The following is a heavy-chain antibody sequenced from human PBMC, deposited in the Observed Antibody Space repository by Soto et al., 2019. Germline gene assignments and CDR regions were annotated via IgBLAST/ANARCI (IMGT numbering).Heavy chain of an antibody. J-gene: IGHJ3*01. CDR3: ARHDYADRTFDL. CDR1: GGTVGSGAYY. Sequence: SESLSLTCLFSGGTVGSGAYYWSWIRQPPGSALEWIGYIQYSGDTNYNSSLKSRVTISVDRSRNRFSPKLTSVTAADTAFYYCARHDYADRTFDLWGQGTKVTV. CDR2: IQYSGDT. V-gene: IGHV4-61*08. D-gene: IGHD5-12*01.